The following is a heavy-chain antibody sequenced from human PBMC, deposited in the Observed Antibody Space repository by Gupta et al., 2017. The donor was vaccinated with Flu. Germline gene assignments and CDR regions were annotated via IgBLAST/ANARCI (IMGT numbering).Heavy chain of an antibody. CDR3: ASVIMVRGVIGGYFDS. D-gene: IGHD3-10*01. V-gene: IGHV3-23*01. Sequence: VQLLEPGGGLVQPGGSLRVSCTASGFTFSNFAMTWVRQAPGRGLEWVSLISGRGGSAYYADSVKGRFTVSRDNSKNTLYLQMNSLRAEDTAVYYCASVIMVRGVIGGYFDSWGEGALVTVFS. CDR2: ISGRGGSA. J-gene: IGHJ4*02. CDR1: GFTFSNFA.